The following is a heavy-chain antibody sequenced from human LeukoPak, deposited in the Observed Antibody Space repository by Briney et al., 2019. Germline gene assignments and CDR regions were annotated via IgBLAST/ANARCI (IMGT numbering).Heavy chain of an antibody. CDR2: IYSGGST. CDR1: GFTVSSNY. CDR3: ARDGGYSYGRDYFDY. Sequence: GGSLRLSCAASGFTVSSNYMSWVRQAPRKGLEWVSVIYSGGSTYYADSVKGRFTISRDNSKNTLYLQMNSLRAEDTAVYYCARDGGYSYGRDYFDYWGQGTLVTVSS. V-gene: IGHV3-53*05. J-gene: IGHJ4*02. D-gene: IGHD5-18*01.